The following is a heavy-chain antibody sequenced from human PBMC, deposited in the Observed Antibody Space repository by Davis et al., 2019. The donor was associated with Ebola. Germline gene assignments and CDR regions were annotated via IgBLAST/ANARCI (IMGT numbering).Heavy chain of an antibody. CDR1: GGSFSGYY. Sequence: MPSETLSLTCAVYGGSFSGYYWSWIRQPPGKGLEWIGEINHSGSTYYNPSLKSRVTISVDASKNQFSLKLSSVTAADTAVYYCARGPAVPAVMWYFHHWGQGTLVTVSS. V-gene: IGHV4-34*01. CDR3: ARGPAVPAVMWYFHH. J-gene: IGHJ1*01. D-gene: IGHD2-2*01. CDR2: INHSGST.